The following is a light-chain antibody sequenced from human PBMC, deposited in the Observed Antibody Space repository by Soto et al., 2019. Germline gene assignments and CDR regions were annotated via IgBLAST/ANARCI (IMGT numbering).Light chain of an antibody. V-gene: IGKV3-15*01. CDR1: QTIANT. J-gene: IGKJ2*01. CDR3: QHYNYWPYT. CDR2: DAS. Sequence: EIVMTQSPATLSLSPGEIATLSCRASQTIANTLAWYQRKPGQAPRLLIYDASTRATGVPARFSGSGSGTDFTLTISSLQSEDFAVYYCQHYNYWPYTFGQGTKVEIK.